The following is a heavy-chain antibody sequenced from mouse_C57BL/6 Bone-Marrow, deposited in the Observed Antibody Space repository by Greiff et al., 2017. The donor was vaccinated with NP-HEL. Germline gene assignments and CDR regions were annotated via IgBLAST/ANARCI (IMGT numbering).Heavy chain of an antibody. Sequence: QVQLQQPGAELAKPGASVKLSCKASGYTFTSYWMQWVKQRPGQGLEWIGEIDPSDSYTNYNQTFKGKATLPVDTSSSTAYMQLSSLTSEDSAVYYCARSPYYFDYWGQGTTLTVAS. CDR2: IDPSDSYT. J-gene: IGHJ2*01. CDR3: ARSPYYFDY. V-gene: IGHV1-50*01. CDR1: GYTFTSYW.